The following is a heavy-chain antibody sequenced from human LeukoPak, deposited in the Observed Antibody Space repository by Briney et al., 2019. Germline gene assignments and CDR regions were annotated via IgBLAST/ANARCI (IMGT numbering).Heavy chain of an antibody. CDR1: GFTLSHYF. V-gene: IGHV3-11*01. Sequence: PGGSLRLSCPASGFTLSHYFMTCLRQAPGKGPECLSYISSSGSAMDYADSVKGRFTISRDNAKASLSLQMDSLGADDWAIYYCAKGHTYGMIWGQGTQVTVSS. CDR3: AKGHTYGMI. D-gene: IGHD1-1*01. J-gene: IGHJ4*02. CDR2: ISSSGSAM.